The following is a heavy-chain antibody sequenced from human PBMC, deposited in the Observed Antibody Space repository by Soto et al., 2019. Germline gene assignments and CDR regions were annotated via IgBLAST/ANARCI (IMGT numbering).Heavy chain of an antibody. CDR3: ARDAPPDDY. V-gene: IGHV3-30*03. J-gene: IGHJ4*02. CDR1: GFTFSNFG. Sequence: GGSLRLSCAASGFTFSNFGMHWVRQAPGKGLEWVASISYDGNIKYSADSVKGRFTISRDNSKNTLYLQMNSLRAEDTAVYYCARDAPPDDYWGQGTLVTVSS. CDR2: ISYDGNIK.